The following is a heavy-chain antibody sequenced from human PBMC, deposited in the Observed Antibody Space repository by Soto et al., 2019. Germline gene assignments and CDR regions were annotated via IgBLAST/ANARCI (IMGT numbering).Heavy chain of an antibody. CDR3: ARDRSSGWYDAFDI. CDR2: IWYDGSNK. J-gene: IGHJ3*02. CDR1: GFTFSSYG. D-gene: IGHD6-19*01. V-gene: IGHV3-33*01. Sequence: GGSLRLSCAASGFTFSSYGMHWVRQAPGKGLEWVAVIWYDGSNKYYADSVKGRFTISRDNSKNTLYLQMSSLRAEDTAVYYCARDRSSGWYDAFDIWGQGTMVTVSS.